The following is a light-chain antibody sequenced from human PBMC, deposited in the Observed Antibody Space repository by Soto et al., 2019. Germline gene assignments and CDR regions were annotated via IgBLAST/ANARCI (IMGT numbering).Light chain of an antibody. Sequence: AIRLTQSPSSFSASTGDRVPITCRASQGISSYLAWYQQQPGKENKLLIYAASTLQSGVPSRFSGIGSGTDFTLPISCLKSEDFATYYCQQYYSYPLSFGQGTKVDIK. J-gene: IGKJ1*01. CDR3: QQYYSYPLS. V-gene: IGKV1-8*01. CDR1: QGISSY. CDR2: AAS.